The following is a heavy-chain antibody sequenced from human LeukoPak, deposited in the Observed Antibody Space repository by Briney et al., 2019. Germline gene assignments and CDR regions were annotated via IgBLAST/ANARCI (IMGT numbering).Heavy chain of an antibody. CDR3: AKTLFSSYGDYLLGD. V-gene: IGHV3-21*01. CDR1: GFTFSSYN. CDR2: ISSSSSYI. D-gene: IGHD4-17*01. J-gene: IGHJ4*02. Sequence: PGGSLRLSCAASGFTFSSYNMNWVRQAPGKGLEWVSSISSSSSYIYYADSVKGRFTISRDSFENSLYLQMNSLRAEDTAVYYCAKTLFSSYGDYLLGDWGQGTLVTVSS.